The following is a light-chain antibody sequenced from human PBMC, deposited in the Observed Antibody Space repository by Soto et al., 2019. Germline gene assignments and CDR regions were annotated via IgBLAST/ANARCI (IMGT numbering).Light chain of an antibody. CDR2: EVT. V-gene: IGLV2-14*01. Sequence: QSALTQPASVSGSPGQSITISCTGTSSDVGGYNYVSWYQQHPGEAPILMIYEVTNRPSGVSNRFSGSKSGNTASLTISGLQAEDEADYYCSSYTSTSTLVFGGGTKVTVL. CDR1: SSDVGGYNY. J-gene: IGLJ2*01. CDR3: SSYTSTSTLV.